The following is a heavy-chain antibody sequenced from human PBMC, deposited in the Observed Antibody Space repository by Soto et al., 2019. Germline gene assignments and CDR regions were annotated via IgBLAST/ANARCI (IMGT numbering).Heavy chain of an antibody. CDR2: IAPYIGKT. Sequence: ASVKVSCKTSGYTFTSYCISWVRQAPGQGLQWMGWIAPYIGKTNYAQDLQGRVTMTTDTSTTTAYMEVRGLTSDDTAMYYCARGGSSSYYYGMDVWGQGTTVTVSS. D-gene: IGHD6-6*01. CDR1: GYTFTSYC. V-gene: IGHV1-18*04. J-gene: IGHJ6*02. CDR3: ARGGSSSYYYGMDV.